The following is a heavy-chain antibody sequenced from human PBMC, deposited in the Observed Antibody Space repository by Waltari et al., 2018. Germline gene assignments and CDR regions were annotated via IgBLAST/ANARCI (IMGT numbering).Heavy chain of an antibody. CDR3: ARSPEYYDFWSGYLHFDY. V-gene: IGHV1-69*14. Sequence: QVQLVQSGAEVKKPGSSVKVSCKASGGTFSSYAISWVRQAPGQGLEWMGGIIPICGTANYAQKFHGRVTITADKSTSTAYMELSSLRSEDTAVYYCARSPEYYDFWSGYLHFDYWGQGTLVTVSS. CDR1: GGTFSSYA. D-gene: IGHD3-3*01. CDR2: IIPICGTA. J-gene: IGHJ4*02.